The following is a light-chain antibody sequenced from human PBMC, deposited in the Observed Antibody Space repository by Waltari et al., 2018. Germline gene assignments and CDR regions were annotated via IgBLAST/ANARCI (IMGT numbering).Light chain of an antibody. V-gene: IGLV1-44*01. CDR2: SNN. CDR3: AVWDDSLSGWL. J-gene: IGLJ3*02. Sequence: QSMLTQPPSASGTPGQRVTISCSGSSSSIGSNTVNCSQQLPGSAPKLLIWSNNQRPSAVPDRFSGSKSGTSGSLAISGLQSEDEADYFCAVWDDSLSGWLFGGGTKLTVL. CDR1: SSSIGSNT.